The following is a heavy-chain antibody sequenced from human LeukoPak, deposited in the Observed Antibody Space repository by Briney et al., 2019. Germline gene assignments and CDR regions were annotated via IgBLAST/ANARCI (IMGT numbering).Heavy chain of an antibody. D-gene: IGHD6-19*01. CDR3: ARDRGQWLLNWFDP. CDR2: IYYSGSI. J-gene: IGHJ5*02. CDR1: GGSISSYY. V-gene: IGHV4-59*01. Sequence: PSETLSLTCTVSGGSISSYYWSWIRQPPGKGLEWIGYIYYSGSINYNPSLKSRVTISVDTSKNQFSLKLSSVTAADTAVYYCARDRGQWLLNWFDPWGQGTLVTVSS.